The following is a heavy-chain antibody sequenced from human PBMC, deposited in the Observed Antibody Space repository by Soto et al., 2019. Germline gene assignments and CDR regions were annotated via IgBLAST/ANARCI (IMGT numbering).Heavy chain of an antibody. CDR3: ARDRGPGTTRNPYDYDSSGPGHDY. D-gene: IGHD3-22*01. Sequence: RWSLRLSCAASGFTFSSYSMNWVRQAPGKGLEWGSSISSSSSYIYYADSVKGRFTISRDNAKNSLYLQMNSLRAEDTAVYYCARDRGPGTTRNPYDYDSSGPGHDYWGQGTLVT. J-gene: IGHJ4*02. CDR2: ISSSSSYI. CDR1: GFTFSSYS. V-gene: IGHV3-21*01.